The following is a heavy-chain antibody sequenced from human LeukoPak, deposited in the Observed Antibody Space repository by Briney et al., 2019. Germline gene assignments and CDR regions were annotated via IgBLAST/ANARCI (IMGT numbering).Heavy chain of an antibody. V-gene: IGHV3-23*01. D-gene: IGHD1-1*01. CDR3: AKGHDTRTATLDY. Sequence: GGSLRLSRVASGLTFNTYAMNWVRQSPGKGLEWVSAISGSDTSTYYAGCVKGRFTISRDNSKNTLYLQMNSLRAEDTAVYYCAKGHDTRTATLDYWGQGTPVTVSS. CDR1: GLTFNTYA. CDR2: ISGSDTST. J-gene: IGHJ4*02.